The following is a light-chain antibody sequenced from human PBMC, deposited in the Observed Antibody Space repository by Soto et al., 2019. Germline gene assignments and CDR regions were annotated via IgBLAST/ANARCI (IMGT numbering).Light chain of an antibody. CDR2: DAS. CDR3: QQRSNWPPLT. Sequence: EIVLTESPATLSVSPWERANLSCRASQSVSRYLAWYQQKPGQAPRLLIYDASNRATGIPARFSGSGSGTDFTLTISSLQPEDFAVYYCQQRSNWPPLTFGQGTQLEIK. V-gene: IGKV3-11*01. J-gene: IGKJ5*01. CDR1: QSVSRY.